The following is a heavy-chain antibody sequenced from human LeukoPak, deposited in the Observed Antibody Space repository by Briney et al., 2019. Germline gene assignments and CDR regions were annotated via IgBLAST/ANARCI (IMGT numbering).Heavy chain of an antibody. CDR3: AHTVTPRYFQF. D-gene: IGHD4-17*01. V-gene: IGHV3-21*01. J-gene: IGHJ1*01. CDR1: GFTFRNYS. Sequence: KAGVSLRLSSAASGFTFRNYSMAWVRQAPGKGLEWVSFISSSSSYIYYADSVKGRFTISRDNAKNSLYLQMNGLRTEDTALYYCAHTVTPRYFQFWGQGTLVTVSS. CDR2: ISSSSSYI.